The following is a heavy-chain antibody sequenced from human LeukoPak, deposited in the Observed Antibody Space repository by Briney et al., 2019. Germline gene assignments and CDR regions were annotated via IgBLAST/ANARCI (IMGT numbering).Heavy chain of an antibody. CDR2: IYTSGST. V-gene: IGHV4-61*02. J-gene: IGHJ5*02. D-gene: IGHD3-16*02. CDR3: ARVYRPRQLSWFDP. CDR1: GGSISSGSYY. Sequence: SETLSLTCTVSGGSISSGSYYWSWIRQPAGKGLEWIGRIYTSGSTNYNPSLKSRVTISVDTSKNQFSLKLNSVTAADTAVYYCARVYRPRQLSWFDPWGQGTLVTVSS.